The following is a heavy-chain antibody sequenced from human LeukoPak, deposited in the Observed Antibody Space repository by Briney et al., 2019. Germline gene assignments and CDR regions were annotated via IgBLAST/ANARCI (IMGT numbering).Heavy chain of an antibody. D-gene: IGHD6-19*01. J-gene: IGHJ4*02. Sequence: SETLSLTCTVSGGSISSSSYYWGWIRQPPGKGLEWIGSIYYSGSTYYNPSLKSRVTISVDTSKNQFSLKLSSVTAADTAVYYCARQRDIAVAGRWGQGTLVTVSS. CDR2: IYYSGST. V-gene: IGHV4-39*01. CDR1: GGSISSSSYY. CDR3: ARQRDIAVAGR.